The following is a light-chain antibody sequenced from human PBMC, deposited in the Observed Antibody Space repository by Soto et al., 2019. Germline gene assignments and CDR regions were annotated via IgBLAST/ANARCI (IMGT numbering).Light chain of an antibody. Sequence: DIQMTQSPSSVSASVGDRVTITCRASQAISTWLAWYQQKPGKAPKLLIYAASNLQTGVPSRFSGSGSGTDFTLTISSLQPEDFATYSCQQANSFPRTFVQGTKVEIK. CDR2: AAS. V-gene: IGKV1D-12*01. CDR3: QQANSFPRT. J-gene: IGKJ1*01. CDR1: QAISTW.